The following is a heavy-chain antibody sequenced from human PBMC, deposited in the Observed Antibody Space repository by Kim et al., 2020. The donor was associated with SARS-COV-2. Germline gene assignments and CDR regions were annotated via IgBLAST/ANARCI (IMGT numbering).Heavy chain of an antibody. CDR1: GGTFSSYA. Sequence: SVKVSCKASGGTFSSYAISWVRQAPGQGLEWMGGIIPIFGTANYAQKFQGRVTITAYESTSTAYMELSSLRSEDTAVYYCAEQWLVGVGWFDPWGQGTLVTVSS. CDR3: AEQWLVGVGWFDP. D-gene: IGHD6-19*01. V-gene: IGHV1-69*13. J-gene: IGHJ5*02. CDR2: IIPIFGTA.